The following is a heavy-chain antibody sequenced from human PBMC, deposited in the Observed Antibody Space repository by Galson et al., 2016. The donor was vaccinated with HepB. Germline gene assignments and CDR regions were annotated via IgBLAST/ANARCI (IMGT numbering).Heavy chain of an antibody. V-gene: IGHV3-48*02. D-gene: IGHD1-14*01. CDR1: GFTFSGYN. CDR2: ISSGSSAI. J-gene: IGHJ4*02. CDR3: ARDGNHGYDMDY. Sequence: SLRLSCAASGFTFSGYNMDWVRQAPGKGLEWVSYISSGSSAIYYADSVKGRFTISRDNAKNSLCLQMNSLRDEDTAIYFCARDGNHGYDMDYWGQGTLVTVSS.